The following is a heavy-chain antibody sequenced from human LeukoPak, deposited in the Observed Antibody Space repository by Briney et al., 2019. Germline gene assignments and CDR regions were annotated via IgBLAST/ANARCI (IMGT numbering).Heavy chain of an antibody. Sequence: GGSLRLSCAASGFTFSSYWMSWVRQAPGKGLEWVANIKQDGSEKYYVDSVKGRFTISRDNAKNSLYLQMNSLRAEDMALYYCAKEGPAASNAFDIWGQGTMVTVSS. J-gene: IGHJ3*02. CDR1: GFTFSSYW. V-gene: IGHV3-7*03. D-gene: IGHD2-2*01. CDR2: IKQDGSEK. CDR3: AKEGPAASNAFDI.